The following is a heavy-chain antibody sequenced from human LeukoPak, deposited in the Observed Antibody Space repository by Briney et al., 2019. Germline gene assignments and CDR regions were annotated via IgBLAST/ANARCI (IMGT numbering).Heavy chain of an antibody. V-gene: IGHV3-15*01. CDR1: GFTFSNAW. J-gene: IGHJ4*02. CDR2: IKSKTDGGTT. Sequence: GGSLRLSCAASGFTFSNAWMSWVRQAPGKGLEWVGRIKSKTDGGTTDYAAPVKGRFTISRDDSKNTLYLQMNSLKTEDTAVYYCARGGLYDSSGYYVYWGQGTLVTVSS. CDR3: ARGGLYDSSGYYVY. D-gene: IGHD3-22*01.